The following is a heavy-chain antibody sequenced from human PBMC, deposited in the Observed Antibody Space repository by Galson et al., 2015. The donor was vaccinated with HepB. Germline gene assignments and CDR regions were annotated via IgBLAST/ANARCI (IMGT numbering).Heavy chain of an antibody. Sequence: SLRLSCAASGFTFSSYGMHWVRQAPGKGLEWVAVIWYDGSNKYYADSVKGRFTISRDNSKNTLYLQMNSLRAEDTAVYYCARGITVAGTLDYYYGMDVWGQGTTVTVSS. CDR2: IWYDGSNK. J-gene: IGHJ6*02. CDR3: ARGITVAGTLDYYYGMDV. CDR1: GFTFSSYG. V-gene: IGHV3-33*01. D-gene: IGHD6-19*01.